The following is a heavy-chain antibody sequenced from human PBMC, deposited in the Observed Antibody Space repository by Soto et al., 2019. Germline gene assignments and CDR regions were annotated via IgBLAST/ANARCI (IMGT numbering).Heavy chain of an antibody. J-gene: IGHJ1*01. CDR1: GFTFNNYA. Sequence: QVQLLESGGVVVQPGRSLRLSCAASGFTFNNYAMNWVRQAPGKGLEWVAIIGIDGIKKNYAESVEGRFTISRDNSKNTLYLEMNSLTPEDTAVYYCGRVWLGEGYWGLLTHWGECTVFTVTP. CDR3: GRVWLGEGYWGLLTH. D-gene: IGHD3-10*01. CDR2: IGIDGIKK. V-gene: IGHV3-33*08.